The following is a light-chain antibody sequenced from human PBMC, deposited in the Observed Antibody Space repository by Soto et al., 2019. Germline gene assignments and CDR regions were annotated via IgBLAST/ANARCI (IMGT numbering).Light chain of an antibody. Sequence: DIQMTQSPSSLSASVGDRVTITCRASQNIASYLSWYQQKPGKAPNLLIYSTPTFQSRVPSRVSGSESVTDFTIIVRSLQQEDAAPYYCQQSYSCLWTFGQGTKGAIK. V-gene: IGKV1-39*01. J-gene: IGKJ1*01. CDR2: STP. CDR1: QNIASY. CDR3: QQSYSCLWT.